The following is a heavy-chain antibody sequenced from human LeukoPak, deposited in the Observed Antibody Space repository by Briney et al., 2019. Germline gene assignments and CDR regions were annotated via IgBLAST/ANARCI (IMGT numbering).Heavy chain of an antibody. CDR2: INHSGTT. J-gene: IGHJ4*02. Sequence: SEALSLTCAVYGGSFSDYYWAWIRQAPGKGLEWIGEINHSGTTNYNPPLKSRFTMSVDTSKNQFSLRLKSMTAADTAVYYCARANLTHTYYFDYWGQGTLVTVSS. V-gene: IGHV4-34*01. D-gene: IGHD4/OR15-4a*01. CDR3: ARANLTHTYYFDY. CDR1: GGSFSDYY.